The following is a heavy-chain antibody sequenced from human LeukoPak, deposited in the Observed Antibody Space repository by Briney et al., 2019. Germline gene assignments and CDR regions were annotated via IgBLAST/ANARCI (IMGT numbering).Heavy chain of an antibody. Sequence: GGSLRLSCAGSGFTFSSYAMSWVRQAPGKGLEWVSAISGSGGRTYYADSVKGRFTISRDNSKNTLYLQMNSLRAEDTAVYYCAKMPTYHYDSSGYYYFDYWGQGTLVTVSS. D-gene: IGHD3-22*01. CDR3: AKMPTYHYDSSGYYYFDY. CDR1: GFTFSSYA. J-gene: IGHJ4*02. V-gene: IGHV3-23*01. CDR2: ISGSGGRT.